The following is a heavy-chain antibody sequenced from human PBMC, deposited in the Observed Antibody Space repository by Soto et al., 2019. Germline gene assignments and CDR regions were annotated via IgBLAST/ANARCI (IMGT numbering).Heavy chain of an antibody. CDR1: GFTFSSYG. J-gene: IGHJ4*02. V-gene: IGHV3-33*01. D-gene: IGHD2-21*02. CDR2: IWYDGSNK. CDR3: ARGGLTDYFDY. Sequence: QVQLVESGGGVVQPGRSLRLSCAASGFTFSSYGMHWVRQAPGKGLEWVAVIWYDGSNKYYADSVEGRFTISRDNSKNTLYLQMNSLRAEDTAVYYCARGGLTDYFDYWGQGTLVTVSS.